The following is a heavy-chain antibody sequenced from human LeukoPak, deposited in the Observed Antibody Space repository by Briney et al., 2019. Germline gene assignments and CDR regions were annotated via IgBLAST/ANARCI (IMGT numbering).Heavy chain of an antibody. V-gene: IGHV1-18*01. CDR3: ARALLWFGEPSHIDY. CDR1: GYTFSSYG. CDR2: ITAYNDNT. J-gene: IGHJ4*02. Sequence: ASVKVSCKASGYTFSSYGISWVRQAPGQGLEWMGWITAYNDNTNYAQKLQGRVTMTTDTSTSTAYMELRSLRSDDTAVYYCARALLWFGEPSHIDYWGQGTLVTASS. D-gene: IGHD3-10*01.